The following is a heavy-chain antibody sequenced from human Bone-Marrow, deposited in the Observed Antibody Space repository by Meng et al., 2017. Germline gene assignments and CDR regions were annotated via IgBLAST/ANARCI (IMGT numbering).Heavy chain of an antibody. CDR3: ARDAGYSSSGPLDY. CDR1: GFTFSSYW. J-gene: IGHJ4*02. Sequence: GESLKISCAASGFTFSSYWMSWVRQAPGKGLEWVANIKQDGSEKYYVDSVKGRFTISRDNAKNSLYLQMNSLRAEDTAVYYCARDAGYSSSGPLDYWGQGTLVTVSS. CDR2: IKQDGSEK. V-gene: IGHV3-7*01. D-gene: IGHD6-13*01.